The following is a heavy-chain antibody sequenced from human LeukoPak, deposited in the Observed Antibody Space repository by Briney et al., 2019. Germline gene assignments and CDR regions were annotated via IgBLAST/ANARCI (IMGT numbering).Heavy chain of an antibody. CDR3: AKPFIVGATGYYYYYMDV. D-gene: IGHD1-26*01. V-gene: IGHV3-23*01. J-gene: IGHJ6*03. CDR2: ISGSGGST. CDR1: GFTFSSYA. Sequence: GSLRLSCAASGFTFSSYAMSWVRQAPGKGLEWVSAISGSGGSTYYADSVKGRFTISRDNSKNTLYLQMNSLRVEDTAVYYCAKPFIVGATGYYYYYMDVWGKGTTVTVAS.